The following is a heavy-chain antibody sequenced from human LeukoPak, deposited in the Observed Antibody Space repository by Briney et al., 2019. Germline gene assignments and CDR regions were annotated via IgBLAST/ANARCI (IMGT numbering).Heavy chain of an antibody. CDR3: AKGPLIAVAGTTWDH. CDR1: GFTFSSYA. Sequence: GGSLRLSCAASGFTFSSYAMNWVRQAPGKGLEWVSGISGSGDSTYYADSVKGRFTISRDNSKNTLYLQMNSLRAEDTAVYYCAKGPLIAVAGTTWDHWGQGTLVTVSS. D-gene: IGHD6-19*01. J-gene: IGHJ4*02. CDR2: ISGSGDST. V-gene: IGHV3-23*01.